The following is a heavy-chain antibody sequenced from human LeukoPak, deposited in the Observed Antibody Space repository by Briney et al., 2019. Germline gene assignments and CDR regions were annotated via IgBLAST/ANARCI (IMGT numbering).Heavy chain of an antibody. V-gene: IGHV3-48*03. CDR2: ISSGSSI. D-gene: IGHD6-19*01. J-gene: IGHJ4*02. Sequence: QPGGSLRLSCAASGFTFSSYEMNWVRQAPGKGLEWVSYISSGSSIYDADSVKGRVTISRDNAKNSLYLQMNSLRAEDTAVYYCARESIAVAGAPFDYWGQGTLVTVSS. CDR3: ARESIAVAGAPFDY. CDR1: GFTFSSYE.